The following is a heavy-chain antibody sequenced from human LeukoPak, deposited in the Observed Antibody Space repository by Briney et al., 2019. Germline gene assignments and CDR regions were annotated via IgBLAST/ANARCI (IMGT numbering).Heavy chain of an antibody. CDR3: ARYYYDSSGYPDAFDI. J-gene: IGHJ3*02. CDR2: FYHGGST. Sequence: SETLSLTCTVSGYSFTSDYYWGWIRQPPGKGLEWIGSFYHGGSTYYNPSLKSRVTISVDTSKNQFSLKLSSVTAADTAVYYCARYYYDSSGYPDAFDIWGQGTMVTVSS. CDR1: GYSFTSDYY. V-gene: IGHV4-38-2*02. D-gene: IGHD3-22*01.